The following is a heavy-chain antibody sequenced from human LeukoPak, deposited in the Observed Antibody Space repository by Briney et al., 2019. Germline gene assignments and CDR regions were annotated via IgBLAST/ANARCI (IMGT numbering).Heavy chain of an antibody. Sequence: PGGSLRLSCAASGFTFSSYTMNWVRQAPGKGLEWVSSISTSRSYIYYADSVKGRFTVSRDNAKNSLYLQMNSLRAEDTAVYYCARDTDGSGSYFTVAMDVWGQGATVTVSS. CDR2: ISTSRSYI. V-gene: IGHV3-21*01. D-gene: IGHD3-10*01. J-gene: IGHJ6*02. CDR1: GFTFSSYT. CDR3: ARDTDGSGSYFTVAMDV.